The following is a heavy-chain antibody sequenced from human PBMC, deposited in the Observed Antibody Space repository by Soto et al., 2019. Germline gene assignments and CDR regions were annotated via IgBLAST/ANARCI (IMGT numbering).Heavy chain of an antibody. CDR2: IYYSGST. Sequence: SETLCLTCAVYGGSFSGYYWSWIRQHPGKGLEWIGYIYYSGSTYYNPSLKSRVTISVDTSKNQFSLKLSSVTAADTAVYYCAREEAAGTLGGYYFDYWGQGTLVTVSS. J-gene: IGHJ4*02. CDR3: AREEAAGTLGGYYFDY. V-gene: IGHV4-31*11. D-gene: IGHD6-13*01. CDR1: GGSFSGYY.